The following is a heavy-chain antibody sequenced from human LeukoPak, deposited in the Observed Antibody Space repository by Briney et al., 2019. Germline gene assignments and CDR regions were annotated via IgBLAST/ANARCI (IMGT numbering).Heavy chain of an antibody. V-gene: IGHV3-11*04. J-gene: IGHJ2*01. Sequence: GGSLRLSCAASGFTFSDYYMSWIRQAPGKGLEWVSYISSSGSTIYYADSVKGRFTISRDNAKNSLYLQMNSLRAEDTAVYYCARVGSGSYHLHWYFDLWGRGTLVTVSS. CDR2: ISSSGSTI. CDR1: GFTFSDYY. D-gene: IGHD3-10*01. CDR3: ARVGSGSYHLHWYFDL.